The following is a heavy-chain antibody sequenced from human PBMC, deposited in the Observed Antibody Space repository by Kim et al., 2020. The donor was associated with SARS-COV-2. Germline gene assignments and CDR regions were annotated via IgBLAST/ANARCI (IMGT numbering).Heavy chain of an antibody. J-gene: IGHJ4*02. D-gene: IGHD6-19*01. CDR2: IYSGGST. CDR1: GFTVSSNY. V-gene: IGHV3-53*01. CDR3: ASRRWSSGWSGLDY. Sequence: GGSLRLSCAASGFTVSSNYMSWVRQAPGKGLEWVSFIYSGGSTYYADSVKGRFTISRDNSKNTLYLQMNSLRAEDTAVYYCASRRWSSGWSGLDYWGQGTLVTVSS.